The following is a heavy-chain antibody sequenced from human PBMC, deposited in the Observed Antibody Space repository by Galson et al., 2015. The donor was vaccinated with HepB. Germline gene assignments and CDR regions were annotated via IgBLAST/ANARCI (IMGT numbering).Heavy chain of an antibody. D-gene: IGHD3-16*01. CDR3: ARGLGALDY. CDR2: ISSSSSTI. Sequence: SLRLSCAASGFTFSSYSMNWVRQAPGKGLEWISYISSSSSTIYYADSVKGRFTISRDNAKNSLYLQMNSLRAEDTAVYYCARGLGALDYWGQGTLVTVSS. CDR1: GFTFSSYS. J-gene: IGHJ4*02. V-gene: IGHV3-48*01.